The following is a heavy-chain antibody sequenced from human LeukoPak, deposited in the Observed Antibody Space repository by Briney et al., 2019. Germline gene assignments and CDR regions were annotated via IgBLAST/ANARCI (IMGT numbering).Heavy chain of an antibody. J-gene: IGHJ6*03. CDR3: ARVYNYGLGSYYYYMDV. V-gene: IGHV4-39*01. D-gene: IGHD3-10*01. CDR2: IYYSGST. CDR1: GGSISSSNYY. Sequence: SETLPLTCTVSGGSISSSNYYWGWIRQPPGKGLEWIGSIYYSGSTYYNPSLKSRVTISVDTSKNQFSLKLSSVTAADTAVYYCARVYNYGLGSYYYYMDVWGKGTTVTVSS.